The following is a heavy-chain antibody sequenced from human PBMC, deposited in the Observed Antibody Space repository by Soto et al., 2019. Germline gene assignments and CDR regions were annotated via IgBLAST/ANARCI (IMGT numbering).Heavy chain of an antibody. CDR2: ISFDGTNK. CDR1: GFTFSSYG. Sequence: PGGSLRLSCAASGFTFSSYGVHWVRQAPGKGLEWVAVISFDGTNKYYADSVKGRFTISRDNSKNTLYLQMNSLRAEDTAVYYCAKDRGYYDSSGYYYGSEAFDYWGQGTLVTVSS. J-gene: IGHJ4*02. CDR3: AKDRGYYDSSGYYYGSEAFDY. V-gene: IGHV3-30*18. D-gene: IGHD3-22*01.